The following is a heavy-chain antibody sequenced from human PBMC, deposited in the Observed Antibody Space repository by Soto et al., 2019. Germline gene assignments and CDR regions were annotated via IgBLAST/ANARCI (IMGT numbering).Heavy chain of an antibody. CDR1: GGSVNSGSYY. CDR3: AGLRLGEGFDP. D-gene: IGHD3-16*01. J-gene: IGHJ5*02. Sequence: PSETLSLTCTVSGGSVNSGSYYWNWIRQPPGKGLEWIGYIFYSGSTNYNPSLKCRVTISLDTSKNQFSMRLSSVTAADTAVYYCAGLRLGEGFDPWGQGTRVTVSS. CDR2: IFYSGST. V-gene: IGHV4-61*01.